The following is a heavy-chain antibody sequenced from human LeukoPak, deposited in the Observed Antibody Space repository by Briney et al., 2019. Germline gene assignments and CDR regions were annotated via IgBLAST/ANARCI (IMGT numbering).Heavy chain of an antibody. D-gene: IGHD3-22*01. CDR1: GFTFSSYA. CDR2: ISGSGGST. J-gene: IGHJ4*02. Sequence: PGGSLRLSCAASGFTFSSYAMSWVRQAPGKGLGWVSAISGSGGSTYYADSVKGRFTISRDNSKNTLYLQMNSLRAEDTAVYYCPEALVTNYYDSSGYYYQYYFDYWGQGTLVTVSS. V-gene: IGHV3-23*01. CDR3: PEALVTNYYDSSGYYYQYYFDY.